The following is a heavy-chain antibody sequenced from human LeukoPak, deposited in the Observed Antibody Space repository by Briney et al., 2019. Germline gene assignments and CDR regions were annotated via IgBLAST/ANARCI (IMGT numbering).Heavy chain of an antibody. CDR3: TTRACHAGGCSSSFYYYYGLHS. CDR1: GNSISNYA. D-gene: IGHD3-16*01. V-gene: IGHV1-69*13. Sequence: ASVKVSFKASGNSISNYAVSWVRQAPGQGFEWMGGIIPIFGTADYAQKFQGRVTITADQSTSTTYMALSSLKSEDTATYYCTTRACHAGGCSSSFYYYYGLHSWGQGTTVSVSS. CDR2: IIPIFGTA. J-gene: IGHJ6*02.